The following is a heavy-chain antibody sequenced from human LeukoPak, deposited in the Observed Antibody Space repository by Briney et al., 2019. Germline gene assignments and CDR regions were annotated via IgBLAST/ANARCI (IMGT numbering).Heavy chain of an antibody. J-gene: IGHJ4*02. V-gene: IGHV3-23*01. Sequence: PGGSLRLSCAASGFTLSSYAMTWVRQAPGRGLEWVSSVDGGGGGTYYADSVKGRFTISRDNAKNSLYLQMNSLRAEDTAVYYCARRTANDYWGQGTLVTVSS. CDR2: VDGGGGGT. D-gene: IGHD1-1*01. CDR1: GFTLSSYA. CDR3: ARRTANDY.